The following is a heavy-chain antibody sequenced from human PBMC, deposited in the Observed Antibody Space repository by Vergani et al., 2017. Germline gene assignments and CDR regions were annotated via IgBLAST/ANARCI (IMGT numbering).Heavy chain of an antibody. CDR1: VGSISSGDNY. V-gene: IGHV4-30-4*01. CDR2: IYYSGST. J-gene: IGHJ6*02. D-gene: IGHD3-22*01. CDR3: ARVRRDDSSGYYYYYGMDV. Sequence: QVQLQESGPGLVKPSQTLSLTCTVSVGSISSGDNYWGWIRQPPGKGLGWIGYIYYSGSTYYNPSLKSRVTISVDTSKNQFSLKLSSVTAADTAVYYCARVRRDDSSGYYYYYGMDVWGQGTTVTVSS.